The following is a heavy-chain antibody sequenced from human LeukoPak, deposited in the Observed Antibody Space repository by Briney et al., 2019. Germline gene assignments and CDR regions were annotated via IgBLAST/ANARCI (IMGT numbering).Heavy chain of an antibody. CDR2: ISAYNGNT. J-gene: IGHJ4*02. CDR3: ARSGSYLYSSTHDS. CDR1: GYTFTSYG. V-gene: IGHV1-18*01. D-gene: IGHD2-2*01. Sequence: ASVKVSCKASGYTFTSYGISWVRQAPGQGLEWMGWISAYNGNTNYAQKLQGRVTMTTDTSTSTAYMELRSLRSDDTAVYYCARSGSYLYSSTHDSWSQGTLITVSS.